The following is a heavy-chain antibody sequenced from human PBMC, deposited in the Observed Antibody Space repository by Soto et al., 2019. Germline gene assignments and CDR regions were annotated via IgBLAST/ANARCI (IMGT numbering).Heavy chain of an antibody. J-gene: IGHJ4*02. CDR2: VNPDGSGK. Sequence: GGSLRLSCTASGFTFSSHWMSWVRQAPGKGLEWVANVNPDGSGKWYVDSVKGRFTISRDNAKNSLFLQMNSLRVEDTAVYYCGRGDLGNGFGYWGRGALVTVSS. CDR1: GFTFSSHW. D-gene: IGHD7-27*01. V-gene: IGHV3-7*01. CDR3: GRGDLGNGFGY.